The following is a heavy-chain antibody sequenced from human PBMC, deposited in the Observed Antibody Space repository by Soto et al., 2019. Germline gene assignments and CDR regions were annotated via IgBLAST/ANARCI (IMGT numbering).Heavy chain of an antibody. CDR3: ARGLPYDSSGYFFDY. J-gene: IGHJ4*02. V-gene: IGHV3-30*03. D-gene: IGHD3-22*01. CDR2: VSYHGTNK. Sequence: QVQLVESGGGVVQPGRSLRLSCAASGFTFSSYGMHWVRQAPGKGLEWVALVSYHGTNKYYGDSVNGRFTISRDNSKNTLYLQMNSLRADDTAVYYCARGLPYDSSGYFFDYWGQGTLVTVSS. CDR1: GFTFSSYG.